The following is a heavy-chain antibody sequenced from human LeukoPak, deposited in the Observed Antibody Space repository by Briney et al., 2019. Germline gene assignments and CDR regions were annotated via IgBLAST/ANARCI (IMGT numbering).Heavy chain of an antibody. D-gene: IGHD2-15*01. CDR3: LAATVFDY. CDR1: GGSFSGYY. J-gene: IGHJ4*02. V-gene: IGHV4-34*01. Sequence: TPSETLSLTCAVYGGSFSGYYWSWLRQPPDKGLEWTGEINHSGSTNYNPSLKSRVTISVDTSKNQFSLKLSSVTAADTGVLEVLAATVFDYWGQGTLVTVSS. CDR2: INHSGST.